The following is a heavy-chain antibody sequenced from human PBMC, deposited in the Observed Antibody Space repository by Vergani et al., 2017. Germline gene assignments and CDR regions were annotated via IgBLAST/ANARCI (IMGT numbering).Heavy chain of an antibody. J-gene: IGHJ6*03. CDR1: GFTFNQYG. CDR2: TWYDGNNK. D-gene: IGHD4-11*01. Sequence: QVQLVESGGGVVQPGRSLRLSCAASGFTFNQYGMHWVRQAPGKGLEWVAVTWYDGNNKQYADSVKGRFTISRDNSKNTLYLQMNSLRAEDTAVYCCARGRETTPGYFYMDVWGKGTTVTVPS. CDR3: ARGRETTPGYFYMDV. V-gene: IGHV3-33*01.